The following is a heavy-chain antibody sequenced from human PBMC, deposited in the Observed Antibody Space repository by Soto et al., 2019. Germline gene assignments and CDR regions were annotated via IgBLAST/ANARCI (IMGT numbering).Heavy chain of an antibody. CDR2: ISSGNGNT. D-gene: IGHD6-6*01. CDR3: AGKRQLVYFVY. V-gene: IGHV1-3*01. J-gene: IGHJ4*02. CDR1: GYTFTYYT. Sequence: QVQLVQSGAEVKEPGASVKVSCKASGYTFTYYTIHWVRQAPGQGLEWMGSISSGNGNTKFSQKFQDRVTFTRDTSAGTAYMELGSLRPEDTAVYFCAGKRQLVYFVYWGQGTLVTVSS.